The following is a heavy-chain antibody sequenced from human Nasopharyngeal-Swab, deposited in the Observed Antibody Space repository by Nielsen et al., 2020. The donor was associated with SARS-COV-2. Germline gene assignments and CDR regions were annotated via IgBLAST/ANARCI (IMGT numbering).Heavy chain of an antibody. CDR2: IYYSGST. V-gene: IGHV4-39*01. J-gene: IGHJ4*02. CDR3: ARQADDYVWGSYRLPVGY. Sequence: SETLSLTCTVSGGSISSSSYYWSWIRQPPGKGLEWIGSIYYSGSTYYNPSLKSRVTISVDTSKNQFSLKLSSVTAADTAVYYCARQADDYVWGSYRLPVGYWGQGTLVTVSS. D-gene: IGHD3-16*02. CDR1: GGSISSSSYY.